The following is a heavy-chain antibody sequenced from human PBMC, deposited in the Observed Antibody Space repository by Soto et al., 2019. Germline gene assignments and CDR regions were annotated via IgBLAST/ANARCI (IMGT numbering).Heavy chain of an antibody. D-gene: IGHD6-13*01. CDR3: ARTSAGGKYYYGMDV. CDR1: GYSFTSYW. Sequence: GESLKITCKGSGYSFTSYWIGWVRQMPGKGLEWMGIIYPGDSDTRYSPSFQGQVTISADKSISTAYLQWSSLKASDTAMYYCARTSAGGKYYYGMDVWGQGTTVTVSS. V-gene: IGHV5-51*01. CDR2: IYPGDSDT. J-gene: IGHJ6*02.